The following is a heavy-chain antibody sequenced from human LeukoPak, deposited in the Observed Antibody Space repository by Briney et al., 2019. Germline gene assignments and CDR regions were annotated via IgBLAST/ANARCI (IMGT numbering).Heavy chain of an antibody. CDR3: ARKLLHYDRDGPFFDY. Sequence: PGGSLRLSCAASGFTFSSYAINWVRQAPGKGLEWVSAISGDSRFTYYTDSAKGRFTISRDNSKYTLYLQLKSLRAEDTAVYYCARKLLHYDRDGPFFDYWGEGALLSVSS. D-gene: IGHD3-22*01. V-gene: IGHV3-23*01. CDR1: GFTFSSYA. J-gene: IGHJ4*02. CDR2: ISGDSRFT.